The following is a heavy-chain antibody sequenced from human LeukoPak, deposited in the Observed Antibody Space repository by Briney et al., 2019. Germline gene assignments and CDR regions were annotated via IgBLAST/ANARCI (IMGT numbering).Heavy chain of an antibody. D-gene: IGHD3-22*01. Sequence: GGSLRLSCAASGFTFSSYEMNWVRQAPGQGLEWVSYISSSGSTIYYADSVKGRFTISRDNAKNSLYLQMNSLRAEDTAVYYCARDSYDSSGYYLDYWGQGTLVTVSS. CDR1: GFTFSSYE. V-gene: IGHV3-48*03. J-gene: IGHJ4*02. CDR2: ISSSGSTI. CDR3: ARDSYDSSGYYLDY.